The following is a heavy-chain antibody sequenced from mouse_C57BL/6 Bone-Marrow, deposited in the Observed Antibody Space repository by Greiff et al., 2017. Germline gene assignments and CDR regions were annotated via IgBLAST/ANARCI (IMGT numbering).Heavy chain of an antibody. CDR2: ILPGSGST. CDR1: GYTFTGYW. J-gene: IGHJ4*01. CDR3: ARPYGTVGATSPYAMDY. V-gene: IGHV1-9*01. Sequence: QVQLQQSGAELMKPGASVKLSCKATGYTFTGYWIEWVKQRPGHGLEWIGEILPGSGSTNYNEKFKGKATFTADTSSNTAYMQLSSLTTEDSAIYYCARPYGTVGATSPYAMDYWGQGTSVTVSS. D-gene: IGHD1-1*01.